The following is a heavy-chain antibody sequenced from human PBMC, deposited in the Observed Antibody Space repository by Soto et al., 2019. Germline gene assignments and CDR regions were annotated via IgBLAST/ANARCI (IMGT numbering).Heavy chain of an antibody. J-gene: IGHJ4*02. CDR1: GVTFSTYA. V-gene: IGHV3-64*01. CDR3: VLWPPYYFDY. Sequence: PLRLSCAASGVTFSTYAMHWVRQAPGKGLEYVSAISSNGGSTYSANSVKGRFTISRDNSKNTLYLQMNSLRAEDTAVYYCVLWPPYYFDYWGQGTLVTVSS. D-gene: IGHD3-10*01. CDR2: ISSNGGST.